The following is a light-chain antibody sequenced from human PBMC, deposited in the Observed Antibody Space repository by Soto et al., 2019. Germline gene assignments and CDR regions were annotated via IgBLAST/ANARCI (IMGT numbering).Light chain of an antibody. CDR2: GAS. CDR3: QQGSNWPIT. CDR1: QSVSSSY. Sequence: EVVLTQSAVTLSLSPAERATLSCRASQSVSSSYLAWYQQKPGQAPRLLIYGASSRATGIPDRFSGSGSGTDFTLTISSLEPEDFAVYYCQQGSNWPITFGQGTRLEI. J-gene: IGKJ5*01. V-gene: IGKV3D-20*02.